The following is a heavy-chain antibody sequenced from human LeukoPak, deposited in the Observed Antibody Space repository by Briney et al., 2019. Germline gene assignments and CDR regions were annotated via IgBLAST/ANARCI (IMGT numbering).Heavy chain of an antibody. CDR2: IYHSGST. CDR1: GGSISSSNW. Sequence: SETLSLTCAVSGGSISSSNWWSWVRPPPGKGLEWIGEIYHSGSTNYNPSLKSRVTISVDKSKNQFSLKLSSVTAADTAVYYCARAGRYCSGGSCYSFDYWGQGTLVTVSS. J-gene: IGHJ4*02. V-gene: IGHV4-4*02. D-gene: IGHD2-15*01. CDR3: ARAGRYCSGGSCYSFDY.